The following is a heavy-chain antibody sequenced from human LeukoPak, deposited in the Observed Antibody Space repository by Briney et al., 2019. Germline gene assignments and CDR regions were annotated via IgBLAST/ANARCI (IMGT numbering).Heavy chain of an antibody. Sequence: ASVKVSCKASGYTFTSYDFNWVRQATGQRPEWMGWMSPNSGDTGYAQKFQDRVTMTRNTSISTAYMELSSLRSDDTAVYYCARGYYYGSGSYYRRYYYYGMDVWGQGTTLTVSS. CDR1: GYTFTSYD. CDR3: ARGYYYGSGSYYRRYYYYGMDV. V-gene: IGHV1-8*01. D-gene: IGHD3-10*01. J-gene: IGHJ6*02. CDR2: MSPNSGDT.